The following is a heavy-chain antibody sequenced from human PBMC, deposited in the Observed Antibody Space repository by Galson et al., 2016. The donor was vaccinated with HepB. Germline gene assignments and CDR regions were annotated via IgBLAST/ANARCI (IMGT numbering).Heavy chain of an antibody. CDR3: ARDPPYSVKGRVWYFDL. D-gene: IGHD4-17*01. CDR1: GGSLSSGSHY. V-gene: IGHV4-61*02. CDR2: IYTSGRT. J-gene: IGHJ2*01. Sequence: TLSLTCTVSGGSLSSGSHYWSWIRQPAGKGLEWIGRIYTSGRTDYNPSLKSRVTISKDTSKNHFSLNLSSVTAADTAVYYCARDPPYSVKGRVWYFDLCGRGTLVAVSS.